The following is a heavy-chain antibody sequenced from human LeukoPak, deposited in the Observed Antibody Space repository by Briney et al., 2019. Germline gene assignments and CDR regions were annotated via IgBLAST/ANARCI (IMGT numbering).Heavy chain of an antibody. V-gene: IGHV4-31*03. Sequence: SETLSLTCTVSGGSINNGGYYWSWIRQHPGKGLEWIGYIYYSGSSYYNPSLRSRVTISVDTSKNHFSLKLSSVTAADTAVYYCARDHYYEEGALGWYYFDYWDQGTLVTVSS. D-gene: IGHD3-22*01. J-gene: IGHJ4*02. CDR3: ARDHYYEEGALGWYYFDY. CDR1: GGSINNGGYY. CDR2: IYYSGSS.